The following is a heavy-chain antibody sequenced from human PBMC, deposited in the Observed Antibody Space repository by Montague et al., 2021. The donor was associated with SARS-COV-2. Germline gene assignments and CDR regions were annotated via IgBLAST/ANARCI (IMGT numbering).Heavy chain of an antibody. Sequence: SLRLSCAASGFTFSSYWMHWVRQAPGKGLVWVSRINSDGSSTSYAGSVKGRFTISRDNAKNTLYLQMNSLRAEDTAVYYCAVDDILTGYYNEYGMDVWGQGTTVTVSS. D-gene: IGHD3-9*01. CDR3: AVDDILTGYYNEYGMDV. CDR2: INSDGSST. V-gene: IGHV3-74*01. CDR1: GFTFSSYW. J-gene: IGHJ6*02.